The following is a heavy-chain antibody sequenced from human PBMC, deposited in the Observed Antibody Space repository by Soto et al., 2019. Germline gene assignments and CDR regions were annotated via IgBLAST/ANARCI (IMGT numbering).Heavy chain of an antibody. D-gene: IGHD6-19*01. J-gene: IGHJ4*02. CDR1: GGSFSEFD. V-gene: IGHV4-34*01. CDR3: GPRGAVADPRGY. CDR2: INHSGST. Sequence: QVQLQQWGAGLLKPSETLSLTCAVYGGSFSEFDWTWIRELPGKGLEWIGEINHSGSTNYNPSLKSRVAISVDTSKNQFSLNLRSVTAADTAVYYCGPRGAVADPRGYWGQGTLVTVSS.